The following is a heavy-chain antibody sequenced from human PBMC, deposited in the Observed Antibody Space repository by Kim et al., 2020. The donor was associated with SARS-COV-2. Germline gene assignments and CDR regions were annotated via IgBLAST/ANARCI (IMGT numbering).Heavy chain of an antibody. CDR3: AKLGYCSSTSCYAADFD. CDR2: ISYDGSNK. Sequence: GGSLRLSCAASGFTFSSYGMHWVRQAPGKGLEWVAVISYDGSNKYYADSVKGRFTISRDNSKNTLYLQMNSLRAEDTAVYYCAKLGYCSSTSCYAADFD. J-gene: IGHJ4*01. V-gene: IGHV3-30*18. D-gene: IGHD2-2*01. CDR1: GFTFSSYG.